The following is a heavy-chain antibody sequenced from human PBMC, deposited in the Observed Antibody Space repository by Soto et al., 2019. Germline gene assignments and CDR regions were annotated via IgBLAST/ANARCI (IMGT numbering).Heavy chain of an antibody. CDR2: IYSGGST. V-gene: IGHV3-66*01. D-gene: IGHD6-13*01. CDR3: ARSRSSSSWYDC. Sequence: GGSLRLSCAASGFTVSSNYMSWVRQAPGKGLEWVSIIYSGGSTYYADSVKGRFTISRDNVKNTLYLQMNSLRAEDTAVYYCARSRSSSSWYDCWGQGTVVTVSS. J-gene: IGHJ5*01. CDR1: GFTVSSNY.